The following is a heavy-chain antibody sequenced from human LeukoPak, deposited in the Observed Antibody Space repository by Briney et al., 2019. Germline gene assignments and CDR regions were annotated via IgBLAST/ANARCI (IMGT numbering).Heavy chain of an antibody. CDR1: GGTFSSYA. D-gene: IGHD2-2*01. CDR2: IIPIFGTA. V-gene: IGHV1-69*05. Sequence: GASVKVSCKASGGTFSSYAISWVRQAPGQGLEWMGGIIPIFGTANYAQKLQGRVTITTDESTGTAYMELSSLRSEDTAVYYCALGYCSSTSCPPPYYYMDVWGKGTTVTVSS. CDR3: ALGYCSSTSCPPPYYYMDV. J-gene: IGHJ6*03.